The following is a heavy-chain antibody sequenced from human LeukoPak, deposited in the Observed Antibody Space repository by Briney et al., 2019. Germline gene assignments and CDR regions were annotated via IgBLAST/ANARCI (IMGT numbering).Heavy chain of an antibody. V-gene: IGHV1-58*01. CDR2: IVVGSGNT. J-gene: IGHJ3*01. D-gene: IGHD3-22*01. CDR3: ARGAYYDSSGYYVDAFDV. CDR1: GFTFTISA. Sequence: SVNVSSTASGFTFTISAVQWVRQARGPRQEWIGWIVVGSGNTNYAQKFQERVTITRDMSTSTAYMELSSLRSEATAVYYCARGAYYDSSGYYVDAFDVWGQGTMVTVSS.